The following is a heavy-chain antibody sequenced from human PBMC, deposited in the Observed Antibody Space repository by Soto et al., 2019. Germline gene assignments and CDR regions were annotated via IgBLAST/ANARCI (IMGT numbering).Heavy chain of an antibody. CDR3: ARIPAVAVAGSRGAFDI. CDR1: GGTFSSYA. D-gene: IGHD6-19*01. Sequence: QVQLVQSGAEVKKPGSSVKVSCKASGGTFSSYAISWVRQAPGQGLEWMGGIIPIFGTANYAQKFQGRVTITADESTSTAYMELSSLRSEDTAVYYCARIPAVAVAGSRGAFDIWGQGTMVTVSS. CDR2: IIPIFGTA. J-gene: IGHJ3*02. V-gene: IGHV1-69*01.